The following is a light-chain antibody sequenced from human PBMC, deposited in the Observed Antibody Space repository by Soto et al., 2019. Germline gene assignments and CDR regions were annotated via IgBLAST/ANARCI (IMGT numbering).Light chain of an antibody. J-gene: IGKJ1*01. Sequence: EILVTQSPGTLSLSPGERAALSCRASQSVSSKFLPWYQQKPGQAPRLLIYAASNSATRIPDRFSGSGSGTDFTLTISRLEPEDFAVYYCQQSGSSPPTFGQGTKVDIK. V-gene: IGKV3-20*01. CDR3: QQSGSSPPT. CDR2: AAS. CDR1: QSVSSKF.